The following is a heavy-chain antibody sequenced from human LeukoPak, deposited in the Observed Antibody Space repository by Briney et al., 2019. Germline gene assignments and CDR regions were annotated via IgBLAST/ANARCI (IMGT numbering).Heavy chain of an antibody. D-gene: IGHD2-8*01. CDR2: ISRSGGST. CDR1: GFTFSNFG. Sequence: GGSLRLSCAASGFTFSNFGMSWVRQAPGRGLEWVSLISRSGGSTYYADSVKGRFTISRDNAKNSLYLQMNSLRAEDTAVYYCARALIGYYFDYWGQGTLVTVSS. V-gene: IGHV3-23*01. CDR3: ARALIGYYFDY. J-gene: IGHJ4*02.